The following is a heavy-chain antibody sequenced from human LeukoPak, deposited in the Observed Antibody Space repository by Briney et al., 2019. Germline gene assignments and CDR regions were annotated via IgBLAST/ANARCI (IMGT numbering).Heavy chain of an antibody. CDR2: ISSSGSTI. D-gene: IGHD3-22*01. CDR3: ARKTDSGGQGDY. J-gene: IGHJ4*02. CDR1: GFTFSSYE. Sequence: LTGGSLRLSCAASGFTFSSYEMNWVRQAPGKGLEWVSYISSSGSTIYYADSVKGRFTISRDNAKNSLYLQMNSLRAEDTAVYYCARKTDSGGQGDYWGPGTLVTVSS. V-gene: IGHV3-48*03.